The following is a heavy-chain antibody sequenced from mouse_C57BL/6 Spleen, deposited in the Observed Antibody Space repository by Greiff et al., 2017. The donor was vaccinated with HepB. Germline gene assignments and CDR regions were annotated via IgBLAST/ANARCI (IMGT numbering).Heavy chain of an antibody. CDR3: TSPPFYYGYDDYAMDY. V-gene: IGHV5-9-1*02. Sequence: EVKLVESGEGLVKPGGSLKLSCAASGFTFSSYAMSWVRQTPEKRLEWVAYISSGGDYIYYADTVKGRFTISRDNARNTLYLQMSSLKSEDTAMYYCTSPPFYYGYDDYAMDYWGQGTSVTVSS. J-gene: IGHJ4*01. CDR2: ISSGGDYI. CDR1: GFTFSSYA. D-gene: IGHD2-2*01.